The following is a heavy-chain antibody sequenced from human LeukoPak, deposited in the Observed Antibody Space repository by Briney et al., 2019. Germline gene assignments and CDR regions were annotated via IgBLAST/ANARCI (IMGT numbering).Heavy chain of an antibody. V-gene: IGHV1-8*03. Sequence: SVKASCKASGYTLTSYDINWERQATGQGLEWMGWMNPNSGNTGYAKKFQGRVTITRNTSISTAYMELSSLRSRGTAVYYCARRLFYYYDIISSNWFDPWGQGTLVTVSS. CDR3: ARRLFYYYDIISSNWFDP. D-gene: IGHD3-22*01. CDR2: MNPNSGNT. CDR1: GYTLTSYD. J-gene: IGHJ5*02.